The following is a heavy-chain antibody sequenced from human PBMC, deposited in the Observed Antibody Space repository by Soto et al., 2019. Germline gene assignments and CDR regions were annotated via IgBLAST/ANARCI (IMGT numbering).Heavy chain of an antibody. CDR1: GFSLSTSGMC. J-gene: IGHJ4*02. CDR3: ARIRNTRGSGWYYFDY. Sequence: SGPTLVNPTHTLPLTCTSFGFSLSTSGMCVSWIRQPPGKALEWLALIDWGDEKYYSTSLKTRLTISKDTSKNQVVLTMTNMDPVDTATYYCARIRNTRGSGWYYFDYWGQGTLVTVSS. D-gene: IGHD6-19*01. V-gene: IGHV2-70*01. CDR2: IDWGDEK.